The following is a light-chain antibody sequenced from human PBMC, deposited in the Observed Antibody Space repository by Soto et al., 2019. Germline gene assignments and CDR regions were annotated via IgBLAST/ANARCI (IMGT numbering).Light chain of an antibody. Sequence: QSALTQPPSVSGSPGQSVTISCTGTSSDVGSYNRVSWYQQPPGTAPKLMIYEVSKRPSGVPDRFSGSKSGNTASLTVSGLQADEEADYYWRYYAGGYLRGVFGGGTKLTVL. J-gene: IGLJ3*02. CDR1: SSDVGSYNR. CDR3: RYYAGGYLRGV. V-gene: IGLV2-18*01. CDR2: EVS.